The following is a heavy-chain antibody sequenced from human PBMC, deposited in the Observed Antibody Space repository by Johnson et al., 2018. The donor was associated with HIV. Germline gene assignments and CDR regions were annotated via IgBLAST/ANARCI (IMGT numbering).Heavy chain of an antibody. J-gene: IGHJ3*02. CDR1: GFTFSSYW. CDR3: ARDTSIAAARAFDI. CDR2: IKQDGSEK. Sequence: VQLVESGGGVVQPGRSLRLSCAASGFTFSSYWMSWVRQAPGKGLEWVANIKQDGSEKYYVDSVKGRFTISRDNAKNSLYLQMNSLRAEDKAVYYCARDTSIAAARAFDIWGQGTMVTVSS. D-gene: IGHD6-6*01. V-gene: IGHV3-7*01.